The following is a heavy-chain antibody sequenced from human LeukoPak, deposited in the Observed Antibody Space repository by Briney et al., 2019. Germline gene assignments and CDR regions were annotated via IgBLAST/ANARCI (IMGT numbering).Heavy chain of an antibody. CDR2: IYHSGST. D-gene: IGHD6-6*01. CDR1: GYPISSGYY. V-gene: IGHV4-38-2*02. Sequence: PSETLSLTCTVSGYPISSGYYWGWIRQPPGKGLEWIGSIYHSGSTYYNPSLKSRVTISVDTSKNQFSLKLSSVTAADTAVYYCARDSSSAAQNCYYYYMDVWGKGTTVTVSS. CDR3: ARDSSSAAQNCYYYYMDV. J-gene: IGHJ6*03.